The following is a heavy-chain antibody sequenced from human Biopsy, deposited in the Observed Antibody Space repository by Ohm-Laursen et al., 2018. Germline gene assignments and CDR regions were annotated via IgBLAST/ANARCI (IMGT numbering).Heavy chain of an antibody. D-gene: IGHD2-2*01. Sequence: TLSLTCAVYGGTYTVYYWSWIRQPPGEGLGWIGEVHHDGRANYNPSLKSRVTISGDMSKKQFSLKLSGVTAADTAVYYCARFIVPSLHCSNGVCPIRWFDPWGQGTLVTVFS. V-gene: IGHV4-34*01. CDR1: GGTYTVYY. CDR2: VHHDGRA. CDR3: ARFIVPSLHCSNGVCPIRWFDP. J-gene: IGHJ5*02.